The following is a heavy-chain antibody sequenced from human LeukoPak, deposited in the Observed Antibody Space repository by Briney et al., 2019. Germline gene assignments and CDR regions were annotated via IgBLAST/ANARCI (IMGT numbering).Heavy chain of an antibody. CDR2: INPNSGET. CDR1: GYTFSNYY. V-gene: IGHV1-2*02. J-gene: IGHJ4*02. Sequence: ASVKVSCKASGYTFSNYYLHWVRQAPGQGLEWMGWINPNSGETNYSQKFQGRVIVTRDTSIGTAYMELSRLTSDDTAVYYCARVGTSYCSTRYGCYPVWYFDNWGQGTLVTVSA. CDR3: ARVGTSYCSTRYGCYPVWYFDN. D-gene: IGHD2-2*01.